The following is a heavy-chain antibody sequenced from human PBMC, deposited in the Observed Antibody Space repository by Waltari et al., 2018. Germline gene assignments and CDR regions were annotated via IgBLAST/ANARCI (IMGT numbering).Heavy chain of an antibody. CDR2: ISGSVGST. J-gene: IGHJ3*02. CDR3: AKDWVARGFGDAFDI. V-gene: IGHV3-23*04. Sequence: EVQLVESGGGLVQPGGSLRLSCAASGFTFRSYAMSWVRPAPGKVLEWVSAISGSVGSTYYADSVKGRFTISRDNSKNTLYLQMNSLRAEDTAVYYCAKDWVARGFGDAFDIWGQGTMVTVSS. D-gene: IGHD3-16*01. CDR1: GFTFRSYA.